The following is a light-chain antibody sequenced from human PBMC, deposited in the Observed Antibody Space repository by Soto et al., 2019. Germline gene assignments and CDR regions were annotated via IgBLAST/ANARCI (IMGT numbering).Light chain of an antibody. CDR3: QQYSSSPSIT. V-gene: IGKV3-20*01. Sequence: EIVLTQSPGTLSLSPGERATLSCRASQSVSNNYLAWYQQKPGHXXXXXXYVAYTRATDIPDRFSGSGSGTDFTLTISRLEPEDFAVYYCQQYSSSPSITFGQGTRLEIK. CDR1: QSVSNNY. J-gene: IGKJ5*01. CDR2: VAY.